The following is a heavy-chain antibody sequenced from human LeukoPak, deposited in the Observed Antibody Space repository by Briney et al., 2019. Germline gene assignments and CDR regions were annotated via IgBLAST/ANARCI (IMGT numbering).Heavy chain of an antibody. Sequence: SETLSLTCTVSGGSISIYHWSWIRQPAGKGLEWIGRIFTSGSTSYNPSLKSRVTISVDKSKNQFSLKLSPVTAADTAVYYCARDLEHCDSTSCHNWFDPWGQGTLVTVSS. J-gene: IGHJ5*02. CDR1: GGSISIYH. V-gene: IGHV4-4*07. CDR2: IFTSGST. D-gene: IGHD2-2*01. CDR3: ARDLEHCDSTSCHNWFDP.